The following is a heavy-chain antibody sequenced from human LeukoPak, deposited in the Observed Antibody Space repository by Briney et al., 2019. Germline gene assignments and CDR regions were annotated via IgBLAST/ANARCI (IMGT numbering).Heavy chain of an antibody. Sequence: PGGSLRLSCAASGFTFSIYCMHWVRQAPGKGLEWVAVISYDGSNKYYADSVKGRFTISRDNSKNTLYLQMNSLRAEDTAVYYCAKDTAMGYYFDYWGQGTLVTVSS. D-gene: IGHD5-18*01. CDR2: ISYDGSNK. V-gene: IGHV3-30*18. CDR1: GFTFSIYC. CDR3: AKDTAMGYYFDY. J-gene: IGHJ4*02.